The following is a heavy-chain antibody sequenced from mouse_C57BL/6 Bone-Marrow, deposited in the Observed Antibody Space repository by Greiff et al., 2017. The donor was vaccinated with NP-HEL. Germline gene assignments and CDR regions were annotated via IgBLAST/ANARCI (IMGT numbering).Heavy chain of an antibody. CDR2: IDPSDSYT. CDR1: GYTFTSYW. D-gene: IGHD2-4*01. J-gene: IGHJ2*01. CDR3: ARDDYGGGYCFDY. Sequence: QVQLQQPGAELVRPGTSVKLSCKASGYTFTSYWMHWVKQRPGQGLEWIGVIDPSDSYTNYNQKFKGKATLTVDTSSSTAYLQLSSLTSEDSAVYYCARDDYGGGYCFDYWGQGTTLTVSS. V-gene: IGHV1-59*01.